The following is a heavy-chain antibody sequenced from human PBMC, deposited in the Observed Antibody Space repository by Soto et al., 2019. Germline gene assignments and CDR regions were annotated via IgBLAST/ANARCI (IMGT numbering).Heavy chain of an antibody. J-gene: IGHJ4*02. CDR3: ARGRSQSSSYDGDLDY. CDR1: GGSFSGYY. CDR2: INHSGST. V-gene: IGHV4-34*01. D-gene: IGHD6-13*01. Sequence: PSETLSLTCAVYGGSFSGYYWSWIRQPPGKGLEWIGEINHSGSTNYNPSLKSRVTISVDTSKNQFSLKLSSVTAADTAVYYCARGRSQSSSYDGDLDYWGQGTLVTVSS.